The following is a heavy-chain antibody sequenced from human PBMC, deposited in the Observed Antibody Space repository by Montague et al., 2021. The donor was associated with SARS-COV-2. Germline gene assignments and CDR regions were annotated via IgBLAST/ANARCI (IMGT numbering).Heavy chain of an antibody. V-gene: IGHV4-39*01. CDR3: ASVTGRYPPEPAY. D-gene: IGHD2-21*02. CDR1: GDSISGSSYF. CDR2: TFSSGST. J-gene: IGHJ4*02. Sequence: SETLSLTCTVSGDSISGSSYFWGRIRQPPGKALEWIGSTFSSGSTYYNPSLRSRVTISVDTSKNQFSLMLSSVTAADTAVYYCASVTGRYPPEPAYWGQGILVTVSS.